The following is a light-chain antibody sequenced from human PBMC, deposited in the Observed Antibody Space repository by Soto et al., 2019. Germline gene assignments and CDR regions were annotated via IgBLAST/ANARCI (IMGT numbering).Light chain of an antibody. CDR1: QSVASF. CDR2: DAS. J-gene: IGKJ1*01. V-gene: IGKV3-11*01. Sequence: DIILTQSPATLSLSPGERATLSCRASQSVASFLAWYQHKPGQAPRLLIYDASNRATGIPARFSGSGSGTDFTLTISSLEPEDFAVYYCQQRSIWPWAFGQGTKVEIK. CDR3: QQRSIWPWA.